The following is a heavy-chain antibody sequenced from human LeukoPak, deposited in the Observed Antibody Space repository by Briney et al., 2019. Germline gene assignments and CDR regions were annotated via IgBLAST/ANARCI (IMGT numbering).Heavy chain of an antibody. J-gene: IGHJ4*02. CDR1: GYTFTGYY. D-gene: IGHD1-26*01. CDR2: INPNSGGT. V-gene: IGHV1-2*02. Sequence: ASVKVSCKASGYTFTGYYMHWVRQAPGQGLEWMGWINPNSGGTNYAQKFQGRVTMTRDTSISTAYMELSRLRSDDTAVYYCARVGDRDPYYFDYWGQGTLVTVSS. CDR3: ARVGDRDPYYFDY.